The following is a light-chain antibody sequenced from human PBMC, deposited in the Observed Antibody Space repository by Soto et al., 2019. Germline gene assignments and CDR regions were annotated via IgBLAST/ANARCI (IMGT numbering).Light chain of an antibody. CDR1: SSDILSYRC. J-gene: IGLJ2*01. CDR3: CSYAGSTTRVV. CDR2: EVS. Sequence: QSALTQPASVSGSPGQSITISCTGTSSDILSYRCVSWYQQHPGKAPKLMIYEVSYRPSGVSNRFSGSKSGDTASLTISGLQAEDEADYYCCSYAGSTTRVVFGGGTKVTVL. V-gene: IGLV2-14*01.